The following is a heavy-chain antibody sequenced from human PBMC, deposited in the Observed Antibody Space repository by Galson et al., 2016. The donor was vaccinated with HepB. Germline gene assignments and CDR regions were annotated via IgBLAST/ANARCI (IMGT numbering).Heavy chain of an antibody. CDR2: IKPDGTTK. CDR1: GFTFSSYW. V-gene: IGHV3-7*01. CDR3: ARPVSADEGLGN. J-gene: IGHJ4*02. Sequence: SLRLSCAASGFTFSSYWMSWVRQAPGKGLEWVANIKPDGTTKNYVGSVRGRFTIARDNAKNSLYLQMNSLRPEDTATYYCARPVSADEGLGNWGQGTLVTVSS. D-gene: IGHD2-8*01.